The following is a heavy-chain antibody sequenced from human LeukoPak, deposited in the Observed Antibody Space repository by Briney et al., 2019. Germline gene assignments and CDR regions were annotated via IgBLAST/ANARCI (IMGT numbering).Heavy chain of an antibody. D-gene: IGHD3-22*01. J-gene: IGHJ4*02. Sequence: SVKVSCKASGGTFSSYAISWVRQAPGQGLEWMGGIIPILGIANYAQKFQGRVTITADKSTSTAYMELSSLRSEDTAVYYCARAPDSSGYYEYYFDYWGQGTLVTVSS. CDR2: IIPILGIA. CDR3: ARAPDSSGYYEYYFDY. V-gene: IGHV1-69*10. CDR1: GGTFSSYA.